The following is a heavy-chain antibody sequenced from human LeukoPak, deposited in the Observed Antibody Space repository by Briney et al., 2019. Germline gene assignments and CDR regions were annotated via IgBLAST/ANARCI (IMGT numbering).Heavy chain of an antibody. CDR2: IKQDGSEK. CDR1: GFTFSSYW. D-gene: IGHD3-3*01. CDR3: ARVYYDFWSGYSPTFDY. J-gene: IGHJ4*02. V-gene: IGHV3-7*01. Sequence: GGSLRLSCAASGFTFSSYWMSWVRQAPGKGLEWVANIKQDGSEKYYVDSVKGRFTISRDNAKNSLYLQMNSPRAEDTAVYYCARVYYDFWSGYSPTFDYWGQGTLVTVSS.